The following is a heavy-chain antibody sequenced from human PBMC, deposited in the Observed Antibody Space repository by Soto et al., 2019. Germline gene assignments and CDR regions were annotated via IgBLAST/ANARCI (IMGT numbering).Heavy chain of an antibody. Sequence: EVQLVETGGGLIQPGGSLRLSCAASGFTVSSNYMSWVRQAPGKGLEWVSVIYSGGSTYYADSVKGRFTISRDNSKNTMYLKMKSLRAEDTAVYYCERGDCSNGVCGLFDYWGQGTLVTVSS. J-gene: IGHJ4*02. CDR2: IYSGGST. CDR1: GFTVSSNY. D-gene: IGHD2-8*01. CDR3: ERGDCSNGVCGLFDY. V-gene: IGHV3-53*02.